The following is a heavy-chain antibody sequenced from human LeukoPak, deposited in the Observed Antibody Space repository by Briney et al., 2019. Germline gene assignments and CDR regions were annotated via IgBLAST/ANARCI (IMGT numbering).Heavy chain of an antibody. V-gene: IGHV3-23*01. CDR3: AKEREAYCSGGSCYGSDKLFPADY. D-gene: IGHD2-15*01. J-gene: IGHJ4*02. CDR2: ISASGGST. Sequence: GGSLRLSCAASGFTFSSYAMSWVRQAPGQGLEWVSGISASGGSTYYAESVKGRFTISRDNSKNTLYLQMNSLRAEDTAIYYCAKEREAYCSGGSCYGSDKLFPADYWGQGTLVTVSS. CDR1: GFTFSSYA.